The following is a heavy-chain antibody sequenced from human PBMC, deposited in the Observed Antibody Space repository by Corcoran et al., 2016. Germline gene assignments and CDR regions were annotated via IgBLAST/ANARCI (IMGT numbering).Heavy chain of an antibody. V-gene: IGHV3-7*03. J-gene: IGHJ4*02. CDR1: GFTFSSYW. D-gene: IGHD3-22*01. CDR2: IKQDGSEK. CDR3: ARDFYMYYYDSSGYSPLSY. Sequence: EVQLVESGGGLVQPGGSLRLSCAASGFTFSSYWMSWVRQAPGKGLEWVANIKQDGSEKYYVDSVKGRFTISRDNAKNSLYLQMNSLRAEDTAVYYCARDFYMYYYDSSGYSPLSYWGQGTLVTVSS.